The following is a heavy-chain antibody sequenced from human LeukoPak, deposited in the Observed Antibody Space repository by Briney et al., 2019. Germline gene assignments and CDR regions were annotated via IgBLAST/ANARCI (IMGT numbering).Heavy chain of an antibody. Sequence: ASVKVSCKASGYTFTSYGISWVRQAPGQGLEWMGGIIPIFGTADYAQKFQGRVTITADESTSTAYMELSSLRSEDTAVYYCARDLGVGSKDWGQGTLVTVSS. V-gene: IGHV1-69*13. D-gene: IGHD1-26*01. J-gene: IGHJ4*02. CDR2: IIPIFGTA. CDR1: GYTFTSYG. CDR3: ARDLGVGSKD.